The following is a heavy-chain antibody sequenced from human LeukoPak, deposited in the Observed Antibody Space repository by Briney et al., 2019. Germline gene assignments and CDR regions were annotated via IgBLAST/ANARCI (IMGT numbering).Heavy chain of an antibody. Sequence: GGSLRLSCAASGFTFSSYAMHWVRQAPGKGLEWVAVISYDGSNKYYADSVKGRFTISRDNSKNTLYLQMNSLRAEDTAVYYCARGRYNWNYLDYWGQGTLVTVSS. D-gene: IGHD1-20*01. J-gene: IGHJ4*02. CDR3: ARGRYNWNYLDY. CDR1: GFTFSSYA. V-gene: IGHV3-30-3*01. CDR2: ISYDGSNK.